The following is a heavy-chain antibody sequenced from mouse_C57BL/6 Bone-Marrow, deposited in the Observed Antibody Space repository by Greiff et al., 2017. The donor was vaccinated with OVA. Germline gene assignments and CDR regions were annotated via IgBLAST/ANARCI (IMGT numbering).Heavy chain of an antibody. CDR3: ARRAYYSNYGEAMDY. CDR2: INPNNGGT. V-gene: IGHV1-18*01. J-gene: IGHJ4*01. D-gene: IGHD2-5*01. CDR1: GYTFTDYN. Sequence: VQLQQSGPELVKPGASVKIPCKASGYTFTDYNMDWVKQSHGKSLEWIGDINPNNGGTIYNQKFKGKATLTVDKSSSTAYMELRSLTSEDTAVYYCARRAYYSNYGEAMDYWGQGTSVTVSS.